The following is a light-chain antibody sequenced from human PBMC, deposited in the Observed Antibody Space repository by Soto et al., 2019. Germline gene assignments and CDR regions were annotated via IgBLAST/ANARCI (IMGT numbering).Light chain of an antibody. CDR3: QQRSNWPPEVT. J-gene: IGKJ3*01. Sequence: EIVLTQSPDTLSLSPGERATLSCRASQSVSSSLAWYQQKPGQAPRLLIYDASNKATGIPARFSGSGSGPDFTLTSSSLEPENFAVYYCQQRSNWPPEVTFGPGTKVDIK. CDR1: QSVSSS. CDR2: DAS. V-gene: IGKV3-11*01.